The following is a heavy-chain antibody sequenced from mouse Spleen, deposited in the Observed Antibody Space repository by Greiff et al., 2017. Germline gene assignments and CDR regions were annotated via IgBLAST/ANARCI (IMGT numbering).Heavy chain of an antibody. D-gene: IGHD1-1*01. J-gene: IGHJ1*01. CDR1: GYTFTSYW. CDR3: ARYITTVAYFDV. V-gene: IGHV1-50*01. Sequence: QVQLQQPGAELVKPGASVKMSCKASGYTFTSYWMQWVKQRPGQGLEWIGEIDPSDSYTNYNQKFKGKATLTVDTSSSTAYMQLSSLTSEDSAVYYCARYITTVAYFDVWGAGTTVTVSS. CDR2: IDPSDSYT.